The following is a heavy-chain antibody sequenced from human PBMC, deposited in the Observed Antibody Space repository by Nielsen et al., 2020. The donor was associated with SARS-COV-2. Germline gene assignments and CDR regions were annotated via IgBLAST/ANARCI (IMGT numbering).Heavy chain of an antibody. CDR1: GGSISSGSHY. CDR2: IFYRGNT. D-gene: IGHD1/OR15-1a*01. CDR3: ATGNKIFDDAFDV. V-gene: IGHV4-61*01. J-gene: IGHJ3*01. Sequence: SETLSLTCIVSGGSISSGSHYWSWIRQPPGKGLEWIGYIFYRGNTNYKPSLKSRVTISVDTSKSQFSLRLTSVTAADTAVYFCATGNKIFDDAFDVWGQGALVTVSA.